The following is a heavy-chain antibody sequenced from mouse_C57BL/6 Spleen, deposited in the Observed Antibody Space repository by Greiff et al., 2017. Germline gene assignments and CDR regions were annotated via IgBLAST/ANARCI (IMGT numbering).Heavy chain of an antibody. CDR1: GFTFSDFY. J-gene: IGHJ1*03. CDR3: ARDAGLYWYIDV. V-gene: IGHV7-1*01. CDR2: SRNKANDYTT. Sequence: EVHLVESGGGLVQSGRSLRLSCATSGFTFSDFYMEWVRQAPGKGLEWIAASRNKANDYTTEYSASVKGRFIVSRNTTQSILYLQMKALRAEDTAIYYCARDAGLYWYIDVWGTGTTVTVSS.